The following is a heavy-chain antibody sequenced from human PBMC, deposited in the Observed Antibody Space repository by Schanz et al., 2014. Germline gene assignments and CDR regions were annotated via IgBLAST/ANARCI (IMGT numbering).Heavy chain of an antibody. CDR3: GRAGTGMAGWYFEL. CDR1: GFSFSDYY. J-gene: IGHJ2*01. V-gene: IGHV3-11*06. Sequence: QVHLLESGGGLVEPGGSLRLSCAASGFSFSDYYMSWIRQAPGKGLEWISFINTGSNYINYADSVKGRFTISRDNSKNTLFLQMSSLRVDDMAVYYCGRAGTGMAGWYFELWGRGTLVTVSS. D-gene: IGHD5-18*01. CDR2: INTGSNYI.